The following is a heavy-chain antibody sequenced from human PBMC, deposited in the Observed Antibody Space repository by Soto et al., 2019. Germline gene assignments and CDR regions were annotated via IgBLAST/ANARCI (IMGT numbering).Heavy chain of an antibody. CDR2: IYYSGST. D-gene: IGHD4-17*01. V-gene: IGHV4-39*01. Sequence: PSQTLSLTCTVSGGSISSSSYYWGWIRQPPGKGLEWIGSIYYSGSTYYNPSLRGRFTISVDTSKNQFSLKLSSVTAADTAVYYCARHGSTVINNWFDPWGQGTLVTVSS. J-gene: IGHJ5*02. CDR1: GGSISSSSYY. CDR3: ARHGSTVINNWFDP.